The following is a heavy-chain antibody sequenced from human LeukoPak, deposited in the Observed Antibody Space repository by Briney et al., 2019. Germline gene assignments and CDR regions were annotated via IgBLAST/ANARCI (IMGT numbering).Heavy chain of an antibody. CDR3: ARAPPITMIVVAPPFFDY. J-gene: IGHJ4*02. CDR1: GFTFSSYA. D-gene: IGHD3-22*01. V-gene: IGHV3-21*01. Sequence: GGSLRLSCAVSGFTFSSYAMSWFRQAPGKGLDWVSSISRSSSYIYYADSVKGRFTISRDNPKNSLYRQMNSLRAEDTAVYSCARAPPITMIVVAPPFFDYWGQGTLVTVSS. CDR2: ISRSSSYI.